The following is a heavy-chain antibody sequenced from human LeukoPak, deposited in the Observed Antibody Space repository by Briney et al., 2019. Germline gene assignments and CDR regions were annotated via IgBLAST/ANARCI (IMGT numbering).Heavy chain of an antibody. J-gene: IGHJ5*02. CDR3: AKDRSRDLVVGYNWFDP. V-gene: IGHV3-21*01. CDR1: GFTFSSYS. CDR2: ISSSSSYI. Sequence: GGSLRLSCAASGFTFSSYSMNWVRQAPGKGLEWVSPISSSSSYIYYADSVKGRFTISRDNAKNSLYLQMNSLRAEDTAVYYCAKDRSRDLVVGYNWFDPWGQGTLVIVSS. D-gene: IGHD2-15*01.